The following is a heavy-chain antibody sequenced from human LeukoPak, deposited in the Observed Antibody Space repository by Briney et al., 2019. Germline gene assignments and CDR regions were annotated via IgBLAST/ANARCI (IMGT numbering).Heavy chain of an antibody. CDR2: IKQDGSEK. J-gene: IGHJ3*02. D-gene: IGHD6-19*01. V-gene: IGHV3-7*01. CDR1: GFTFSSHC. CDR3: ARVRIAVAVSAFDI. Sequence: GGSLRLSCEASGFTFSSHCMSWVRQAPGKGLEWVANIKQDGSEKYYVDSVKGRFTISRDNAKNSLCLQMSILRAADTAVYYCARVRIAVAVSAFDIWGQGTMVTVSS.